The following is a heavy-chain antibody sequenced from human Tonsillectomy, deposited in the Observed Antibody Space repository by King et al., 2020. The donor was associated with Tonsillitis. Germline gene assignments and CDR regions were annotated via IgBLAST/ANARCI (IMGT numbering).Heavy chain of an antibody. CDR3: ASRLAQQWVFDF. Sequence: VQLVESGGGLVQPGGSLRLSCAASGFTFSNYWMSWVRQAPGKGLEWVASIRQDGSEKYYVDSVKGRFTISRDNAKSSLYLQMSSLRAEDTAVYYCASRLAQQWVFDFWGQGPLVTVSS. V-gene: IGHV3-7*03. J-gene: IGHJ4*02. CDR2: IRQDGSEK. D-gene: IGHD1-26*01. CDR1: GFTFSNYW.